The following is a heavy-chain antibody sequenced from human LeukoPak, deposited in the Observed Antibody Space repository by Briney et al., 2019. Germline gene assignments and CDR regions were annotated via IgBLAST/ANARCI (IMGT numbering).Heavy chain of an antibody. J-gene: IGHJ4*03. CDR2: ISRTSSDI. V-gene: IGHV3-21*01. Sequence: PGGSLRLSCAASGFSFSRYSMNWVRQAPGKGLEWVSSISRTSSDIYHADSVKGRFTISRDNAKNSLYLQMNSLRGEDTAVYYCARVGDCGSTSCCDSWGQGTLVTVSS. D-gene: IGHD2-2*01. CDR3: ARVGDCGSTSCCDS. CDR1: GFSFSRYS.